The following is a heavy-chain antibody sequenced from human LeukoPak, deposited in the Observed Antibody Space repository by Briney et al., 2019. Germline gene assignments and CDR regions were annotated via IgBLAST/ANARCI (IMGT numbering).Heavy chain of an antibody. V-gene: IGHV4-39*07. CDR1: VGSISSSRYY. J-gene: IGHJ4*02. CDR3: ARAPTYSSSWKLKKTKALLWEYDY. CDR2: IYYSGST. D-gene: IGHD6-13*01. Sequence: SETLSLTCTVAVGSISSSRYYWGWIRKPPGKELEWIVSIYYSGSTYYNPSLKSRVTISVDTSKNQFSLKLSSVTAADTAVYYCARAPTYSSSWKLKKTKALLWEYDYWGQGTLVTVSS.